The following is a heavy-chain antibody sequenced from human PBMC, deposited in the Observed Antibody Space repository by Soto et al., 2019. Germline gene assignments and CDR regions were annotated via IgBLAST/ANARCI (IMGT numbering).Heavy chain of an antibody. J-gene: IGHJ6*02. CDR1: GFTFSDCY. Sequence: QVQLVESGGGLVKPGGYLRVSCAASGFTFSDCYMNWIRQAPGKGLEWVSYISSSGSSINYAGSVKGRFTISRDNAKNSLYLQMNSLRAEDTAMYYCARVRFGEWGYAMDVWGQGTTVTVSS. D-gene: IGHD3-10*01. CDR2: ISSSGSSI. CDR3: ARVRFGEWGYAMDV. V-gene: IGHV3-11*01.